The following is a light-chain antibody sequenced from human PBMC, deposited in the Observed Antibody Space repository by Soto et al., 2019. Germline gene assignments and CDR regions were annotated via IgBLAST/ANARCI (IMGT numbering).Light chain of an antibody. CDR1: QSISSY. CDR2: AAS. CDR3: QQSYSTPQT. J-gene: IGKJ1*01. Sequence: DIEMTQSPSSLSASVGDRVTITCRASQSISSYLNWYQQKPGKAPKLLIYAASSLQSGVPSRFSGSGSGTDVTLTISSLQPEEFATYYCQQSYSTPQTFGQGTKV. V-gene: IGKV1-39*01.